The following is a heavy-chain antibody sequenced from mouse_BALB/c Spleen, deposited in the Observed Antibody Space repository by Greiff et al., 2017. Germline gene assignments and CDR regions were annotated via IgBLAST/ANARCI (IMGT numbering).Heavy chain of an antibody. V-gene: IGHV1-54*01. D-gene: IGHD1-1*01. Sequence: VHLVESGAELVRPGTSVKVSCKASGYAFTNYLIEWVKQRPGQGLEWIGVINPGSGGTNYNEKFKGKATLTADKSSSTAYMQLSSLTSDDSAVYFCAKTGDGSSEGGWFAYWGQGTLVTVSA. J-gene: IGHJ3*01. CDR3: AKTGDGSSEGGWFAY. CDR2: INPGSGGT. CDR1: GYAFTNYL.